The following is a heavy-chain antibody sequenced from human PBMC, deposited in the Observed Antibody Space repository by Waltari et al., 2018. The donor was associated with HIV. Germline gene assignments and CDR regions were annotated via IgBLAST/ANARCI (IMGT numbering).Heavy chain of an antibody. CDR1: GFTVSSNS. J-gene: IGHJ6*02. Sequence: EVQLVESGGGLVQPGGSLRLSCAASGFTVSSNSMSWFRQAPGKGLEWVSVIYSGGSTYYADSVKGRFTISRHNSKNTLYLQMNSLRAEDTAVYYCARDGSGIRYGMDVWGQGTTVTVSS. D-gene: IGHD3-10*01. CDR2: IYSGGST. CDR3: ARDGSGIRYGMDV. V-gene: IGHV3-53*04.